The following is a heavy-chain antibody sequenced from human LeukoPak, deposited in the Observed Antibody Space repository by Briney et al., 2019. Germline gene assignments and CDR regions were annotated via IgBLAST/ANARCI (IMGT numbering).Heavy chain of an antibody. D-gene: IGHD6-13*01. CDR3: ARGPPAGSGSSWYEY. Sequence: ASVKVSCMASGYTFTSYDINWVRQATGQGLEWMGWMNPNSGNTGYAQKFQGRVTMTRNTSISTAYMELNSLRSEDTALYYCARGPPAGSGSSWYEYWGQGTLVTVSS. CDR2: MNPNSGNT. J-gene: IGHJ4*02. CDR1: GYTFTSYD. V-gene: IGHV1-8*01.